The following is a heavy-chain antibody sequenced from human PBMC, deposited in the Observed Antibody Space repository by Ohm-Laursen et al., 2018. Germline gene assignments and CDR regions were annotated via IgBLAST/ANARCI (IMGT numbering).Heavy chain of an antibody. J-gene: IGHJ6*02. D-gene: IGHD3-9*01. CDR3: ARATYIFGYYYGMDV. V-gene: IGHV1-69*13. CDR2: IIPIFGTA. CDR1: GGTFSSYA. Sequence: ASVKVSCKASGGTFSSYAISWVRQAPGQGLEWMGGIIPIFGTANYAQKFQGRVTITADESTSTAYMELSSLRSEDTAVYYCARATYIFGYYYGMDVWGQGTTVTVSS.